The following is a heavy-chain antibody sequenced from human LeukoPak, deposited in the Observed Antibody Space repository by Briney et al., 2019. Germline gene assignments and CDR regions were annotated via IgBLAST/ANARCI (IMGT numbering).Heavy chain of an antibody. CDR2: IFSDGST. Sequence: QPGGSLRLSCAASGFTVSNSYMTWVRQAPGKGLEWVSVIFSDGSTFYADSVKGRFTISRDRAKNTLYLQMNSLRVEDTAVYYCARVLRFDPSGQGTLVTVSS. V-gene: IGHV3-66*01. CDR1: GFTVSNSY. J-gene: IGHJ5*02. CDR3: ARVLRFDP.